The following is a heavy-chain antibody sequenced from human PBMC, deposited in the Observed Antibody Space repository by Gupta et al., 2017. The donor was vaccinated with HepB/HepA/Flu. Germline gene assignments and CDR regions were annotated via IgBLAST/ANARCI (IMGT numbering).Heavy chain of an antibody. D-gene: IGHD2/OR15-2a*01. CDR2: INLADSDT. CDR3: ARNIGDGHWFDP. V-gene: IGHV5-51*01. J-gene: IGHJ5*02. CDR1: GYRFTNNW. Sequence: EVQLVQSGAEVKKPGESLKISCKGSGYRFTNNWIVWVRQMPGKGLEYMGIINLADSDTRYSPSFQGQVTISVDKSINTAYLQWSSLKASDSAMYYCARNIGDGHWFDPWGQGTLVTVSS.